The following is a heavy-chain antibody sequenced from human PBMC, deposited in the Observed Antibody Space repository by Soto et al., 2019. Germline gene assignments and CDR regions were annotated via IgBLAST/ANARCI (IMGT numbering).Heavy chain of an antibody. CDR1: GGSFSGYY. Sequence: SETLSLTCAVYGGSFSGYYWSWIRQPPGKGLEWIGEINHSGSTNYNPSLKSRVTTSVDTSKNQFSLKLSSVTAADTAVYYCARDCSGGSCYPTYYYYYMDVWGKGTTVTVSS. CDR3: ARDCSGGSCYPTYYYYYMDV. V-gene: IGHV4-34*01. D-gene: IGHD2-15*01. J-gene: IGHJ6*03. CDR2: INHSGST.